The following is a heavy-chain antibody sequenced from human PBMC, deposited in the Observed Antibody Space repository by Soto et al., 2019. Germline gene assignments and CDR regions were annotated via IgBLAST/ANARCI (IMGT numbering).Heavy chain of an antibody. V-gene: IGHV4-30-4*01. CDR2: NYYTGNN. J-gene: IGHJ4*02. Sequence: PSETLSLTCTVSGDSISSPHYYWTWIRQPPGKGLEWVGYNYYTGNNFYNPALKSRVAMSVDPSTNQFSLKLASVTDADTAVYFCAREPKQNYDSSPWNGGFDSWGPGTLVTVSS. CDR3: AREPKQNYDSSPWNGGFDS. D-gene: IGHD3-22*01. CDR1: GDSISSPHYY.